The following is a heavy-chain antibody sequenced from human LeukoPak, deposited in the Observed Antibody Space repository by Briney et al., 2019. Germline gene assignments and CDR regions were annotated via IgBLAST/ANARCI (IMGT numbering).Heavy chain of an antibody. J-gene: IGHJ4*02. CDR3: AKGSALRSTSTYYFDY. CDR2: ISGSGGRT. D-gene: IGHD2-2*01. V-gene: IGHV3-23*01. Sequence: RGSLRLSCAASGFTFSSYAMSWVRQAPGKGLDWVSSISGSGGRTYYADSVKGRFTISRDNSKNTLYLQTNSLRAEDTAVYYCAKGSALRSTSTYYFDYWGQGNLVTVSS. CDR1: GFTFSSYA.